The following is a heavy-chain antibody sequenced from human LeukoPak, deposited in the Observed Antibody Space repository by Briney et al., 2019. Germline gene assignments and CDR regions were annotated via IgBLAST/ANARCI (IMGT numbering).Heavy chain of an antibody. J-gene: IGHJ4*02. CDR2: IIPIFGTA. CDR1: GGTFSSYA. D-gene: IGHD5-24*01. Sequence: WASVKVSCTASGGTFSSYAISWVRPAPGQGLEWMGGIIPIFGTANYAQKFQGRVTITADRSTSTVYMELSSLRSEDTAVYYCARDVEMATSGIDYWGQGTLVTVSS. CDR3: ARDVEMATSGIDY. V-gene: IGHV1-69*06.